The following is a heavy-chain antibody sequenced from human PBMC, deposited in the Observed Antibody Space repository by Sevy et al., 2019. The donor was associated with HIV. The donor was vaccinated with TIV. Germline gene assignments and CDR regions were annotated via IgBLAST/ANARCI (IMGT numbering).Heavy chain of an antibody. Sequence: GGSLRLSCAASGFTFSSYGMHWVRQAPGKGLEWVAFIRYDGSNKYYADSVKGRFTISRDNSKNTLYLQMNSLGAEDTAVYYCAKAADCSSTSCPFGYWGQGTLVTVSS. CDR3: AKAADCSSTSCPFGY. J-gene: IGHJ4*02. D-gene: IGHD2-2*01. V-gene: IGHV3-30*02. CDR1: GFTFSSYG. CDR2: IRYDGSNK.